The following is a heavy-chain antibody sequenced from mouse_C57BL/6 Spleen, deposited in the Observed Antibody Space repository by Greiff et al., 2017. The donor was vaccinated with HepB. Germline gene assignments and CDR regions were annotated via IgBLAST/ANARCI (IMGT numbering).Heavy chain of an antibody. CDR2: IYPGDGDT. J-gene: IGHJ4*01. CDR1: GYAFSSYW. D-gene: IGHD2-10*02. V-gene: IGHV1-80*01. Sequence: VQLQQSGAELVKPGASVKISCKASGYAFSSYWMNWVKQRPGKGLEWIGQIYPGDGDTNYNGKFKGKATLTADKSSSTAYMQLSSLTSEDSAVYFCARDSIYYYAMDYWGQGTSVTVSS. CDR3: ARDSIYYYAMDY.